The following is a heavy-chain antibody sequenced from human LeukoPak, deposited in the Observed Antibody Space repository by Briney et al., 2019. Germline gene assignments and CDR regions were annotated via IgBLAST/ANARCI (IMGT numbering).Heavy chain of an antibody. D-gene: IGHD2-21*01. CDR2: MNPNSGNT. J-gene: IGHJ6*03. V-gene: IGHV1-8*03. Sequence: ASVKVSCKASGYTFTSYDINWVRQATGQGLEWMGWMNPNSGNTGYAQKFQGRVTITRNTSISTAYMELSSLRSEGTAVYYCARGLGDTLYYYYYMDVWGKGTTVTVSS. CDR3: ARGLGDTLYYYYYMDV. CDR1: GYTFTSYD.